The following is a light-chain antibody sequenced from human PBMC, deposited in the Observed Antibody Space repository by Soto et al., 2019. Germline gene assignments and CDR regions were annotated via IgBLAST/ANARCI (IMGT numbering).Light chain of an antibody. J-gene: IGLJ1*01. CDR3: SSYTSSSTSYV. V-gene: IGLV2-14*01. Sequence: QSALTQPASVSGSPGQSITISCTGTSSDVGGYNYVSWYQQHPGKAPKLMIYEVSNRPSGVSNRFSGSKSGNTASLTTSGLQAEDEADYYCSSYTSSSTSYVFGTGT. CDR2: EVS. CDR1: SSDVGGYNY.